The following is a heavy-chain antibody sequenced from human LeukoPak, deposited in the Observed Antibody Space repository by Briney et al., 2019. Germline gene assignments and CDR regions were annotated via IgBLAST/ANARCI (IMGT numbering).Heavy chain of an antibody. CDR1: GFTFSTYW. V-gene: IGHV3-74*01. CDR2: INPDGSTT. J-gene: IGHJ1*01. CDR3: ARSYYDSTGYYLAEYFQH. D-gene: IGHD3-22*01. Sequence: GGSLRLSCAASGFTFSTYWMHWVRQAPGEGLVWVSRINPDGSTTSYADSVKGRFTISRDNAKNTLYLQMNSLRPEDTAIYYCARSYYDSTGYYLAEYFQHWGQGTLVTVSS.